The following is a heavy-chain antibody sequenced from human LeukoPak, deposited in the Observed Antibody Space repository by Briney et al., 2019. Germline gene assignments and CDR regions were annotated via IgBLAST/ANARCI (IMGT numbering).Heavy chain of an antibody. D-gene: IGHD4-17*01. Sequence: SETLSLTCTVSGGSISSSSYYWGWIRQPPGKGLEWIGSIYYSGSTYYNPSLKSRVTISVDTSKNQFSLKLSSVTAADTAVYYCARGDYYGDYPNGMDVWGQGTTVTVSS. CDR2: IYYSGST. CDR1: GGSISSSSYY. V-gene: IGHV4-39*07. CDR3: ARGDYYGDYPNGMDV. J-gene: IGHJ6*02.